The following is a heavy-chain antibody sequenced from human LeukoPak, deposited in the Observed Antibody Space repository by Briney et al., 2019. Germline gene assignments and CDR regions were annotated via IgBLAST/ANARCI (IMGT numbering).Heavy chain of an antibody. V-gene: IGHV1-8*01. CDR3: ARAGQVQLYNLFDP. D-gene: IGHD5-18*01. J-gene: IGHJ5*02. CDR2: MNPNSGNT. Sequence: ASVKVSCKASGYTFTSYDINWVRQATGQGVEWMGWMNPNSGNTGYAQKFQGRVTMTRNTSISTAYMELSSLRSEDTAVYYCARAGQVQLYNLFDPWGQGTLVTVSS. CDR1: GYTFTSYD.